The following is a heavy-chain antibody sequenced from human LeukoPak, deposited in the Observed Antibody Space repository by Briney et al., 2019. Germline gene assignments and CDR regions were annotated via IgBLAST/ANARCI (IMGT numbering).Heavy chain of an antibody. D-gene: IGHD6-13*01. CDR2: INTNTGNP. Sequence: GASVKVSCKASGYTFTSYAMNWVRQAPGQGLEWMGWINTNTGNPTYAQGLTGRFVFPLDTSVSTAYLQISSLKAEDTAVYYCARGVSSSWYPVGYWGQGTLVTVSS. CDR3: ARGVSSSWYPVGY. CDR1: GYTFTSYA. V-gene: IGHV7-4-1*02. J-gene: IGHJ4*02.